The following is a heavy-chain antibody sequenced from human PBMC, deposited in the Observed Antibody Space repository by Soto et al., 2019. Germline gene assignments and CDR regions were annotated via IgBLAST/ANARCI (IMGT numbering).Heavy chain of an antibody. CDR2: IKQDGSEK. V-gene: IGHV3-7*01. D-gene: IGHD6-19*01. Sequence: EVQLVESGGGLVQPGGSLRLSCAASGFTFSSYWMSWVGQAPGKGLEWVANIKQDGSEKYYVDSVKGRFTISRDNAKNSLYLQMNSLRAEDTAVYYCARGSLGYSSGLDAFDIWGQGTMVTVSS. CDR1: GFTFSSYW. CDR3: ARGSLGYSSGLDAFDI. J-gene: IGHJ3*02.